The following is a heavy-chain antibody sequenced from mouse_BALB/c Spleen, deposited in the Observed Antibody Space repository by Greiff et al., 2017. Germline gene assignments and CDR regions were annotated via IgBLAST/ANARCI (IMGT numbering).Heavy chain of an antibody. D-gene: IGHD3-2*01. J-gene: IGHJ4*01. Sequence: EVKLMESGGGLVKPGGSLKLSCAASGFTFSSYTMSWVRQTPEKRLEWVATISSGGGNTYYPDSVKGRFTISRDNAKNNLYLQMSSLRSEDTALYYCARSTARAPMDYWGQGTSVTVSS. CDR1: GFTFSSYT. V-gene: IGHV5-9*03. CDR2: ISSGGGNT. CDR3: ARSTARAPMDY.